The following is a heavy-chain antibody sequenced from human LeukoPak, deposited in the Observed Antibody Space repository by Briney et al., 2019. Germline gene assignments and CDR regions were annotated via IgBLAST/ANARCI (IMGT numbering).Heavy chain of an antibody. J-gene: IGHJ4*02. CDR2: IYYSGST. D-gene: IGHD3-3*01. CDR1: GGSISSYY. Sequence: PSETLSLTCTVSGGSISSYYWSWIRQPPGKGLEWIGYIYYSGSTNYNPSLKSRVTISVDTSKNQFSLKLRSVTAADTAVYYCARGLGDYWGQGTLVTVSS. CDR3: ARGLGDY. V-gene: IGHV4-59*01.